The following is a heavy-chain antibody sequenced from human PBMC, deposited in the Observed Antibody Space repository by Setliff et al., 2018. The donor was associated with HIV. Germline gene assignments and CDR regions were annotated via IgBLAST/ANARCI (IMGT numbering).Heavy chain of an antibody. Sequence: SLRLSCAASGFTFSSYSMNWVRQAPGKGLEWVSYISSSSSYTHYADSLKGRFTISRDNSKNTLYLQMNSLKAEDTAIYYCAKDRLWVGELPYQPLDSWGQGALVTVSS. CDR3: AKDRLWVGELPYQPLDS. J-gene: IGHJ4*02. CDR1: GFTFSSYS. V-gene: IGHV3-21*04. CDR2: ISSSSSYT. D-gene: IGHD3-10*01.